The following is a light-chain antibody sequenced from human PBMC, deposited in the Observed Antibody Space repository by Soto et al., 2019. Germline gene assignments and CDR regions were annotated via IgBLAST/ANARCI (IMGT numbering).Light chain of an antibody. Sequence: QSALTQPASVSGSPGQSITISCTGTSSDVGSYNLVSWYQQHPGKAPKLKIYEGSKRPSGVSNRFSGSKSGNTASLTISGLQAEDEADYYCCSYAGSSTHVVFGGGTKVTVL. CDR1: SSDVGSYNL. V-gene: IGLV2-23*01. CDR3: CSYAGSSTHVV. CDR2: EGS. J-gene: IGLJ2*01.